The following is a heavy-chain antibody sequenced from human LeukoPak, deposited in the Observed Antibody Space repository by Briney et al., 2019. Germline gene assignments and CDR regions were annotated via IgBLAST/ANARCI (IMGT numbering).Heavy chain of an antibody. CDR3: AGGSGSYYSRAGGDY. J-gene: IGHJ4*02. D-gene: IGHD3-10*01. V-gene: IGHV4-34*01. Sequence: PSETLSLTCAVYGGSFSGYYWSWICQPPGKGLEWIGEINHSGSTNYNPSLKSRVTISVDTSKNQFSLKLSSVTAADTAVYYCAGGSGSYYSRAGGDYWGQGTLVTVSS. CDR2: INHSGST. CDR1: GGSFSGYY.